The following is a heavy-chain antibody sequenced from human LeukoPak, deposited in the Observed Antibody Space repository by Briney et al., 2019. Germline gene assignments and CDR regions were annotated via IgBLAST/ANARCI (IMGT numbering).Heavy chain of an antibody. D-gene: IGHD3-16*01. V-gene: IGHV3-23*01. CDR2: ISGRGGST. Sequence: HAGGSLRLSCAASGFTFSSYGMSWVRQAPGKGLEWVSAISGRGGSTYYADSVKGRFTISRDNAKSSLCLQMNSLRAEDTAVYYCARGVWGFRSYYFDYWGQGTLVTVSS. CDR1: GFTFSSYG. J-gene: IGHJ4*02. CDR3: ARGVWGFRSYYFDY.